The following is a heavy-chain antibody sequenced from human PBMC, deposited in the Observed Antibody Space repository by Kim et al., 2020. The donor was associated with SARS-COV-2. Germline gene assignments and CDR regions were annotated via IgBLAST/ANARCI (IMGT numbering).Heavy chain of an antibody. CDR2: IIPVLGIP. Sequence: SVKVSCKASGGTFSSFAISWVRQAPGQGLEWMGRIIPVLGIPNYAQLFQGRVTITADESTSTTYMELRSLRSEDTAVYYCARAVQPGTFDSSGYYYYWGQGTLVTVSS. CDR3: ARAVQPGTFDSSGYYYY. V-gene: IGHV1-69*04. D-gene: IGHD3-22*01. CDR1: GGTFSSFA. J-gene: IGHJ4*02.